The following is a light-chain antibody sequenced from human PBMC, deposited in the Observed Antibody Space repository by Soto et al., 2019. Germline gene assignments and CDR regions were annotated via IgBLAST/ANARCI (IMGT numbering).Light chain of an antibody. Sequence: DIVMTQSPDSLAVSLGERATINCKSTQTILHTSDNRNYLAWYQHKPGQSPKLLIYWASTRAFGVPDRFSGAGSETDFTLTISSLQAEDVAVYYCQQYYTTPLTFGPGTKVEIK. J-gene: IGKJ3*01. CDR3: QQYYTTPLT. CDR1: QTILHTSDNRNY. V-gene: IGKV4-1*01. CDR2: WAS.